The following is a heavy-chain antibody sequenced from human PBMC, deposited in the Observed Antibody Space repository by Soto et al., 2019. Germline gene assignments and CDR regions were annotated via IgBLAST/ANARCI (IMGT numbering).Heavy chain of an antibody. CDR1: GFTFSSYS. V-gene: IGHV3-21*01. CDR2: ISSSSYI. CDR3: ARRQGGSIAASSPFDX. Sequence: GGSLRLSFAASGFTFSSYSMNWVRQAPGKGLEWVSSISSSSYIYYADSVKGRFTISRDNAKNSLYLQMNSLRAEDTAVYYCARRQGGSIAASSPFDXWGQGTMVTVS. D-gene: IGHD6-6*01. J-gene: IGHJ3*02.